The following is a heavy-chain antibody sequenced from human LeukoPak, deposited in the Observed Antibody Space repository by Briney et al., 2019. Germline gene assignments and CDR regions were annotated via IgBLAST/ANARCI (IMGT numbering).Heavy chain of an antibody. J-gene: IGHJ2*01. CDR2: FDPEDGET. CDR1: GYSLTELS. V-gene: IGHV1-24*01. CDR3: ATTADSSLHGYFDL. D-gene: IGHD3/OR15-3a*01. Sequence: ASVKVSCKVSGYSLTELSMHWVQQAPGKGLEWMGGFDPEDGETIYAQKFQGRVTMTEDTSTDTAYMELSSLRSEDTAVYYCATTADSSLHGYFDLWGRGTLVTVSS.